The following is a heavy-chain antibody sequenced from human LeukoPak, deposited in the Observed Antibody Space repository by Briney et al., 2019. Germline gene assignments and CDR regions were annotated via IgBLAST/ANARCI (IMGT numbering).Heavy chain of an antibody. CDR1: GFTFSSYS. CDR3: ARKGSSWYLDY. J-gene: IGHJ4*02. D-gene: IGHD6-13*01. Sequence: RGSLRLSCAASGFTFSSYSMNWVRQAPGKGLEWVSSISSSSSYIYYAGSVKGRFTIARDNAKNSLYLQMNSLRAEDTAVYYCARKGSSWYLDYWGQGTLVTVSS. V-gene: IGHV3-21*01. CDR2: ISSSSSYI.